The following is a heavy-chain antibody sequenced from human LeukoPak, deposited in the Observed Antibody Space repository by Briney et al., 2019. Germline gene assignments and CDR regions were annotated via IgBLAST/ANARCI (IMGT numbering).Heavy chain of an antibody. Sequence: QPGGSLRLSCAASGFTFSSYSMNWVRQAPGKGLEWVSYISSSSTIYYADSVKGRFTISRDNAKNSLYLQMNSLRAEDTAVYYCARDGGSGWYDDAFDIWGQGTMVTVSS. CDR1: GFTFSSYS. J-gene: IGHJ3*02. V-gene: IGHV3-48*01. D-gene: IGHD6-19*01. CDR3: ARDGGSGWYDDAFDI. CDR2: ISSSSTI.